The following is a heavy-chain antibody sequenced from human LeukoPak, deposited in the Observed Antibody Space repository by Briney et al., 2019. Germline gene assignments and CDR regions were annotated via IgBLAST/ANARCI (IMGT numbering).Heavy chain of an antibody. CDR2: ISGSGDNT. CDR1: GFTFSTFA. D-gene: IGHD2-2*02. V-gene: IGHV3-23*01. J-gene: IGHJ4*02. Sequence: GGSLRLSCAASGFTFSTFAMSWVRQAPRKGLEWVSAISGSGDNTYYADSVKGRFTISRDNSKNTLYLQMNSLRAEDTAVYYCAKDRVVLLAAIPSDFDYWGQGTLVTVSS. CDR3: AKDRVVLLAAIPSDFDY.